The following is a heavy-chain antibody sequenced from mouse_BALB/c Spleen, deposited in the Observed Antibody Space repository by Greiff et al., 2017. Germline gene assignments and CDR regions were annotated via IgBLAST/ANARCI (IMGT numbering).Heavy chain of an antibody. V-gene: IGHV5-6-5*01. CDR1: GFTFSSYA. CDR2: ISSGGST. CDR3: AREASGSSYWYFDV. Sequence: DVKLVESGGGLVKLGGSLKLSCAASGFTFSSYAMSWVRQTPEKRLEWVASISSGGSTYYPDSVKGRFTISRDNARNILYLQMSSLRSEDTAMYYCAREASGSSYWYFDVWGAGTTVTVSS. J-gene: IGHJ1*01. D-gene: IGHD1-1*01.